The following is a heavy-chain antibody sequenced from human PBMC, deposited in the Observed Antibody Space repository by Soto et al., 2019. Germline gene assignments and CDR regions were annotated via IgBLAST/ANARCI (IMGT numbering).Heavy chain of an antibody. CDR3: VRDGGVHFDY. CDR1: GFTFSSYW. CDR2: ITSDGVST. Sequence: EVQLVESGGGLVQPGGSLRLSCAASGFTFSSYWMHWVRQAPGKGLVWVSRITSDGVSTTYADSVKGRFTISRDNAKNTVVLQMSSLRADDTAVYYCVRDGGVHFDYWGQGTLVTVSS. D-gene: IGHD3-16*01. V-gene: IGHV3-74*03. J-gene: IGHJ4*01.